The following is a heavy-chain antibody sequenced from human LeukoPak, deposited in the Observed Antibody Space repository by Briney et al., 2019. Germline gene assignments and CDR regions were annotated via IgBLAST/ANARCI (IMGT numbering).Heavy chain of an antibody. D-gene: IGHD1-14*01. J-gene: IGHJ6*04. CDR2: IREDGSER. V-gene: IGHV3-7*03. CDR1: GFTFSNYW. CDR3: ALPAPYYYYGLDV. Sequence: PGGSLRLSCAASGFTFSNYWMSWVRQAPGKGLQWVANIREDGSERYYVDSVKGRFTISRDNAKNSLYLQMNSLRAEDTALYYCALPAPYYYYGLDVWGKGTTVTVSS.